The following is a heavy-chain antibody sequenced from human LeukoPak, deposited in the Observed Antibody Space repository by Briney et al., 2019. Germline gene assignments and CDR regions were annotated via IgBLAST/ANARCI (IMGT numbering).Heavy chain of an antibody. J-gene: IGHJ6*02. V-gene: IGHV3-7*03. CDR3: ARPAGGYDSSGNHPPSYYYYGLDV. D-gene: IGHD3-22*01. CDR1: VFTFSDHY. Sequence: PGGSLRLTCAASVFTFSDHYMDWVRQAPGMGLEWVANIKHSGNEKYYGDSVKGRFTISRDNAQNSLYLQMNSLRAEDTAVYYCARPAGGYDSSGNHPPSYYYYGLDVWGQGTTVTVSS. CDR2: IKHSGNEK.